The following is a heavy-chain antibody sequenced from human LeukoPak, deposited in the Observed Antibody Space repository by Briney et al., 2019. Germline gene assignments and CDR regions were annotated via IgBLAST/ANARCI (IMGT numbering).Heavy chain of an antibody. Sequence: PGGSLRLSCAASGFTFSSYAMHWVRQAPGKGLEWVAVISYDGSNKYYADSVKGRFTISRDNSKNTLYLQMNSLRAEDTAVYYCARDGGLKGIAAAGMGIDYWGQGTLVTVSS. V-gene: IGHV3-30-3*01. CDR3: ARDGGLKGIAAAGMGIDY. CDR2: ISYDGSNK. CDR1: GFTFSSYA. D-gene: IGHD6-13*01. J-gene: IGHJ4*02.